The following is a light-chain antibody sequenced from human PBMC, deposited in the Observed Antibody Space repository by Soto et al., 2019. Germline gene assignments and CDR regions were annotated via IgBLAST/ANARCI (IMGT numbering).Light chain of an antibody. CDR2: DVS. CDR3: SSYTSRSTLVV. Sequence: QSALTQPASVSGSPGQSITISCTGTSRDVGGYNYVSWYQQHPGKAPKLMIYDVSNRPSGVSNRFSGSKSGNTASLTISGLQAEDEADYYCSSYTSRSTLVVFGGGTKLTVL. J-gene: IGLJ2*01. CDR1: SRDVGGYNY. V-gene: IGLV2-14*01.